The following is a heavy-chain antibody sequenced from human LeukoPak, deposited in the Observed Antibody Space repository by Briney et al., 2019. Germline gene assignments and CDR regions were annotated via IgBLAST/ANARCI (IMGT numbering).Heavy chain of an antibody. J-gene: IGHJ4*02. CDR2: IWYDGSNK. V-gene: IGHV3-33*06. CDR3: AKGAARGYFDTSGNSRHYDY. CDR1: GFTFSSYG. Sequence: PGGSLRLSCAASGFTFSSYGMHWVRQAPGKGLDWVAVIWYDGSNKFYVDSVKGRFTISRDNSKNTLYLQMNSLRAEDTAVYYCAKGAARGYFDTSGNSRHYDYWGQGTLVTVSS. D-gene: IGHD3-22*01.